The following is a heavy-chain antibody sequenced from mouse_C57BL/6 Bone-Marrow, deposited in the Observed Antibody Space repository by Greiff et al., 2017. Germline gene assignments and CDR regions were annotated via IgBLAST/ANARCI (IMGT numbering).Heavy chain of an antibody. Sequence: VQLQQSGAELAKPGASVKLSCKASGYNFTSYWMHWVKQRPGQGLEWIGYINPSSGYTKYNQKFKDKATLTADKSSITAYMQLSILTYEDSAVYYCAIDAYCVQGTLVTVSA. J-gene: IGHJ3*01. V-gene: IGHV1-7*01. CDR2: INPSSGYT. CDR3: AIDAY. CDR1: GYNFTSYW.